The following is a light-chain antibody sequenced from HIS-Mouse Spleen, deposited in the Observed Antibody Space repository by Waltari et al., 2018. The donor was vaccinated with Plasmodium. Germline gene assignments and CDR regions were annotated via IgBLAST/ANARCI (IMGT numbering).Light chain of an antibody. CDR1: NIGSKS. CDR2: DDS. J-gene: IGLJ2*01. CDR3: QVWDSSSDHVV. V-gene: IGLV3-21*03. Sequence: SYVLTQPPSVSVAPGKTARITWGGNNIGSKSVTWYQQKPGQAPLLVVYDDSDRPSGIPERFSGSNSGNTATLTISRVEAGDEADYYCQVWDSSSDHVVFGGGTKLTVL.